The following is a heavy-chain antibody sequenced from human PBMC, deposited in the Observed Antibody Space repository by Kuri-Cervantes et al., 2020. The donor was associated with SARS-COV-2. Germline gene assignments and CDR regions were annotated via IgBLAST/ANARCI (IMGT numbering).Heavy chain of an antibody. J-gene: IGHJ4*02. CDR3: ARGVVVVPAAVIFFDY. Sequence: SETLSLTCTDSGGSISSYYWSWIRQPPGKGLEWIGYIYYSGSTNYNPSLKSRVTISVDTSKNQFSLKLSSVTAADTAVYYCARGVVVVPAAVIFFDYWGQGTLVTVSS. CDR1: GGSISSYY. CDR2: IYYSGST. V-gene: IGHV4-59*01. D-gene: IGHD2-2*01.